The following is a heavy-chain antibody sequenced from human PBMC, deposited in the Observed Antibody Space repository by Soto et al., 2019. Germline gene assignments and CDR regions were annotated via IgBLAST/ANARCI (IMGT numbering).Heavy chain of an antibody. D-gene: IGHD2-2*01. Sequence: ASVKVSCKASGYTFTSYSIHWVRQAPGQGLEWMGLINPTSGSTNYAQKFQGRVTMTRDTTTSTAYMELSSLRSDDTAVYHCARTLTSSGVDVWGQETTVTVSS. V-gene: IGHV1-46*01. J-gene: IGHJ6*02. CDR1: GYTFTSYS. CDR2: INPTSGST. CDR3: ARTLTSSGVDV.